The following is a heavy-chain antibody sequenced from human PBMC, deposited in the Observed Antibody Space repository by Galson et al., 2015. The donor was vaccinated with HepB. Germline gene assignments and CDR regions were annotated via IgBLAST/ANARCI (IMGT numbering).Heavy chain of an antibody. V-gene: IGHV1-69*01. J-gene: IGHJ4*02. CDR3: ARAGYDSSGYYDSNLDY. D-gene: IGHD3-22*01. CDR2: IIPIFGTA. Sequence: SCKASGGTFSSYAISWVRQAPGQGLEWMGGIIPIFGTANYAQKFQGRVTITADESTGTAYMELSSLRSEDTAVYYCARAGYDSSGYYDSNLDYWGQGTLVTVSS. CDR1: GGTFSSYA.